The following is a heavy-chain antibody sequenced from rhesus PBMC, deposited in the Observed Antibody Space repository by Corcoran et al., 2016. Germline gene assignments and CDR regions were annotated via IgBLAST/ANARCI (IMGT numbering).Heavy chain of an antibody. CDR2: INPSNDNT. V-gene: IGHV1-200*01. Sequence: QVQLVKSGAEVKKPGTSVRLSCKASGYTFTSYYLNWVRQAPGQLLEWMGWINPSNDNTGNAQKCQGRVTMTRDTSPSTAYMELNSLRSDDTAVYYCARYYSGSQGLDFWGQGLRVTVS. J-gene: IGHJ3*01. CDR1: GYTFTSYY. CDR3: ARYYSGSQGLDF. D-gene: IGHD3-16*01.